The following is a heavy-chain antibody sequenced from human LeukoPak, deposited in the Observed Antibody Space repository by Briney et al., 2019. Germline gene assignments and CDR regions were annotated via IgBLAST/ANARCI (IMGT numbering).Heavy chain of an antibody. J-gene: IGHJ4*02. CDR1: GFTFSSYW. V-gene: IGHV3-74*01. CDR3: ARDNYGGNLDC. CDR2: ISTDGSSA. D-gene: IGHD4-23*01. Sequence: GSLRLSCAASGFTFSSYWMHWVRQAPGKGLVWVSRISTDGSSAIYADSVKGRFTISRDNSKNTLYLQMNSLRAEDTAVYYCARDNYGGNLDCWGQGTLVTVSS.